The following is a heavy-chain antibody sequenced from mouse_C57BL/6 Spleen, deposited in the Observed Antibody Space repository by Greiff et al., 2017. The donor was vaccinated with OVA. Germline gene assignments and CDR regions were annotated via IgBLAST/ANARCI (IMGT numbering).Heavy chain of an antibody. D-gene: IGHD2-4*01. V-gene: IGHV1-39*01. CDR1: GYSFTDYN. J-gene: IGHJ1*03. CDR3: ARYGGLRRDWYFDV. CDR2: INPNYGTT. Sequence: VQPGASVKISCKASGYSFTDYNMNWVKQSNGKCLEWIGVINPNYGTTSYNQKYKGKATLTVDQSSSTAYMQLNSLTSEDSAVYYCARYGGLRRDWYFDVWGTGTTVTVSS.